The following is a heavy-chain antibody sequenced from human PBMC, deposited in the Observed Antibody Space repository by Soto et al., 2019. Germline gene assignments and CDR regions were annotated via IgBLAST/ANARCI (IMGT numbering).Heavy chain of an antibody. CDR1: GFTFSSYA. CDR3: AKDPWRKIVLSPPRDFDY. CDR2: ISGSGGST. Sequence: GGSLRLSCAASGFTFSSYAMSWVRQAPGKGLEWVSAISGSGGSTYYADSVKGRFTISRDNSKNTLYLQMNSLRAEDTAVYYCAKDPWRKIVLSPPRDFDYWGQGTLVTVSS. J-gene: IGHJ4*02. D-gene: IGHD2-8*02. V-gene: IGHV3-23*01.